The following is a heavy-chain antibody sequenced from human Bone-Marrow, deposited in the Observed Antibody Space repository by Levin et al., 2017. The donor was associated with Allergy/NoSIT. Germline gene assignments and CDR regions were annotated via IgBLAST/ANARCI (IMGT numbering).Heavy chain of an antibody. J-gene: IGHJ4*02. CDR2: ISFDGSNR. Sequence: GASVKVSCAVSGFTFSNYDMYWVRQAPGKGLEWVAVISFDGSNRDYVDSVKGRFTVSRDNSKNTLFLQMVSLRAEDTAIYYCAKGSSSGWHQIYWGQGTRVTVSS. V-gene: IGHV3-30*18. CDR3: AKGSSSGWHQIY. D-gene: IGHD6-19*01. CDR1: GFTFSNYD.